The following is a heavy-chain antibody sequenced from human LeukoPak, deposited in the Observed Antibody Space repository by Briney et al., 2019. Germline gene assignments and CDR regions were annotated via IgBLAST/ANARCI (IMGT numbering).Heavy chain of an antibody. CDR3: ASSAALYCGGDCYTNFDY. D-gene: IGHD2-21*02. CDR1: GFTFSSYE. V-gene: IGHV3-48*03. Sequence: QPGGSLRLSCAASGFTFSSYEMNWVRQAPGKGLEWVSYISSSGSTIYYADSVKGRFTFSRDNAKNSLYLQMNSLRAEDTAVYYCASSAALYCGGDCYTNFDYWGQGTLVTVSS. J-gene: IGHJ4*02. CDR2: ISSSGSTI.